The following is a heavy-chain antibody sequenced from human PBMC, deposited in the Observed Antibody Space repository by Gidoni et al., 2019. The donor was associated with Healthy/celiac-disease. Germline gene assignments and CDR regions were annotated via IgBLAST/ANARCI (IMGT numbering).Heavy chain of an antibody. CDR3: AREALGGYYDSSGYYGDAFDI. D-gene: IGHD3-22*01. CDR2: ISYDGSNK. CDR1: GFTFSSYA. V-gene: IGHV3-30*01. Sequence: QVQLVESGGGVVQPGRSLRLSCAASGFTFSSYAMHWVRQAPGKGLEWVAVISYDGSNKYYADSVKGRFTISRDNSKNTLYLQMNSLRAEDTAVYYCAREALGGYYDSSGYYGDAFDIWGQGTMVTVSS. J-gene: IGHJ3*02.